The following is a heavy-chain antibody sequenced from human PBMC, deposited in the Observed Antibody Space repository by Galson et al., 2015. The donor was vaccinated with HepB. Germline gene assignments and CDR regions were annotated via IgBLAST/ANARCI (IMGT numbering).Heavy chain of an antibody. J-gene: IGHJ4*02. D-gene: IGHD2-21*02. V-gene: IGHV4-59*08. CDR1: GGSISSYY. CDR3: ARRVVVTAIRYYFDY. CDR2: IYYSGST. Sequence: SETLSLTCTVSGGSISSYYWSWIRQPPGKGLEWIGYIYYSGSTNYNPSLKSRVTISVDTSKNQFSLKLSSVTAADTAVYYCARRVVVTAIRYYFDYWGQGTLVTVSS.